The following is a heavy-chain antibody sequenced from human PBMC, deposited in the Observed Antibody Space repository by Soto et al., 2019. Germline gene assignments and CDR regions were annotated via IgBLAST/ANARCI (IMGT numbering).Heavy chain of an antibody. D-gene: IGHD4-4*01. Sequence: QVQLVQSGAEVKKPGSAVTVSCKASGGTFSSYAISWVRQAPGQGLEWMGRLIPFIGTANYAQTFQGRVTTTWHESTSTAYMELTSLISEDTAVYSCATAVMTTVPVCYFYGMDVWRQGTTVPVSS. V-gene: IGHV1-69*18. CDR1: GGTFSSYA. J-gene: IGHJ6*02. CDR3: ATAVMTTVPVCYFYGMDV. CDR2: LIPFIGTA.